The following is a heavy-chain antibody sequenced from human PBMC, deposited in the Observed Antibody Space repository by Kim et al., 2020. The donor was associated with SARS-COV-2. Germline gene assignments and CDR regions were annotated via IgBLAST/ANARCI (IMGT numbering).Heavy chain of an antibody. J-gene: IGHJ6*02. CDR2: IYYSGST. Sequence: SETLSLTCTVSGGSISSGGYYWSWIRQHPGKGLEWIGYIYYSGSTYYNPSLKSRVTISVDTSKNQFSLKLSSVTAADTAVYYCARGRYGTMIVVVPHYYGMDVWGQGTTVTVSS. D-gene: IGHD3-22*01. CDR3: ARGRYGTMIVVVPHYYGMDV. V-gene: IGHV4-31*03. CDR1: GGSISSGGYY.